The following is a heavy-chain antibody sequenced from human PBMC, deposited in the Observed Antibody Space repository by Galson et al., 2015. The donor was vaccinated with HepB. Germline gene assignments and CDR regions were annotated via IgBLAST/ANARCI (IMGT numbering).Heavy chain of an antibody. CDR1: GFTFSSYI. D-gene: IGHD5-18*01. CDR3: ARDGPNGGYSYGQLRPDAFDI. CDR2: ISDDGSNK. V-gene: IGHV3-30*04. Sequence: SLRLSCAASGFTFSSYIMHWVRQAPGKGLGWVAVISDDGSNKDYADSVKGRFTISRDNSKNTLYLQMNSLRPEDTAVYYCARDGPNGGYSYGQLRPDAFDIWGQGTLVTVSS. J-gene: IGHJ3*02.